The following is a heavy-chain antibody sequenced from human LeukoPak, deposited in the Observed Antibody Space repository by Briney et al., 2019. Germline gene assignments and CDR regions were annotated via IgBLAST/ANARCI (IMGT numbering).Heavy chain of an antibody. CDR3: AKRSAAGTVGYFDY. CDR1: GFTFSSYS. D-gene: IGHD6-13*01. V-gene: IGHV3-9*01. J-gene: IGHJ4*02. Sequence: GGSLRLSCAASGFTFSSYSMNWVRQAPGKGLEWVSGISWNSGTIYYADSVKGRFTISRDDAKKSLYLQMNSLRPEDTALYYCAKRSAAGTVGYFDYWGQGTLVTVSS. CDR2: ISWNSGTI.